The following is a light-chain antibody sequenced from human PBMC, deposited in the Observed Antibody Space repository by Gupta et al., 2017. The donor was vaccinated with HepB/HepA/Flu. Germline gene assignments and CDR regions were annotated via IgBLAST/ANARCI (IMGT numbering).Light chain of an antibody. CDR3: ATWDDSLSGYV. Sequence: QSVLTQPPSASGTPGQRVTISCSGSSSNIGSNYVYWYQQFPGTAPKLLIYRNNQRPSGVPDRFSGSKAGTSASLAISGLRSDDEADYYCATWDDSLSGYVFGNGPNVTVL. CDR1: SSNIGSNY. CDR2: RNN. J-gene: IGLJ1*01. V-gene: IGLV1-47*01.